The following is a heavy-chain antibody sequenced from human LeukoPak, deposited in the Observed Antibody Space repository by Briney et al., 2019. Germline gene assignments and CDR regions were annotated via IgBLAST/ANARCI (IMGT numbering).Heavy chain of an antibody. CDR2: INTNTGNP. CDR3: ARAPAAHWNEEGHWFDP. CDR1: GYTFTSYA. Sequence: ASVKVSCKASGYTFTSYAMNWVRQAPGQGLVWMGWINTNTGNPTYAQGFTGRFVFSLDTSVSTAYLQISSLKAEDTAVYYCARAPAAHWNEEGHWFDPWGQGTLVTVSS. D-gene: IGHD1-1*01. V-gene: IGHV7-4-1*02. J-gene: IGHJ5*02.